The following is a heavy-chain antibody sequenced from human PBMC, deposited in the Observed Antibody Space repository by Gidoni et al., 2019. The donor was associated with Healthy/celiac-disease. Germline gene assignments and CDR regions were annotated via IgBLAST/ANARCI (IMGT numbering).Heavy chain of an antibody. Sequence: EVQLLESGGVLVQPGGSLRLSCAASGFTFSSYEMNWVRQAPGKGLEWVSYISSSGSTIYYADSVKGRFTISRDNAKNSLYLQMNSLRAEDTAVYYCARVRGDYYYYYGMDVWGQGTTVTVSS. J-gene: IGHJ6*02. CDR3: ARVRGDYYYYYGMDV. CDR1: GFTFSSYE. CDR2: ISSSGSTI. D-gene: IGHD5-12*01. V-gene: IGHV3-48*03.